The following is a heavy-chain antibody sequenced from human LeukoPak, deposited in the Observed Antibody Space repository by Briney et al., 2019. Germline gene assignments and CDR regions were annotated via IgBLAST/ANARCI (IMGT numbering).Heavy chain of an antibody. Sequence: NPGGSLRLSCAASGFTLSVHYMSCIRQAPGKRLEWVSVISGSSFKIYYADSVKGRLTISRDNAENSLYLQLNSLRVEDTAVYYGVREAGYHSSGRYQVDVWGQGTTVTVSS. CDR3: VREAGYHSSGRYQVDV. CDR2: ISGSSFKI. CDR1: GFTLSVHY. J-gene: IGHJ6*02. V-gene: IGHV3-11*01. D-gene: IGHD3-22*01.